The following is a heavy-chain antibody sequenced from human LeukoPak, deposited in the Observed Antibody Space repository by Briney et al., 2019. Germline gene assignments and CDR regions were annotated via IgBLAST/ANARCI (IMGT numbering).Heavy chain of an antibody. J-gene: IGHJ4*02. V-gene: IGHV1-69*05. Sequence: GASVKVSCKASGGTFSSYAISWVRQAPGQGLEWMGGIIPIFGTANYAQKFQGRVTITTDESTSTAYMELSSLRSEDTAVYYCARSTAGQSSDGHSTRSTYYFDYWGQGTLVTVSS. CDR3: ARSTAGQSSDGHSTRSTYYFDY. CDR2: IIPIFGTA. CDR1: GGTFSSYA. D-gene: IGHD5-24*01.